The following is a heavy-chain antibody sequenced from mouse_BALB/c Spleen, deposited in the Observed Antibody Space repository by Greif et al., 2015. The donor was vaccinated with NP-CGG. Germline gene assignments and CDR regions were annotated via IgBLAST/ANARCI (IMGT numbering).Heavy chain of an antibody. V-gene: IGHV1-69*02. J-gene: IGHJ2*01. CDR1: GYTFTSYW. CDR2: IDPSDSET. D-gene: IGHD2-1*01. Sequence: LVESGAELVKPGAPVKLSCKASGYTFTSYWMNWVKQRPGRGLEWIGRIDPSDSETHYNQKFKDKATLTVDKSSSTAYIQLSSLTSEDSAVYYCASGGNYDYFDYWGQGTTPTVSS. CDR3: ASGGNYDYFDY.